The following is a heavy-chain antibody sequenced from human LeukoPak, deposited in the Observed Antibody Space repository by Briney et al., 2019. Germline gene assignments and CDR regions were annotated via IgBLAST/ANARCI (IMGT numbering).Heavy chain of an antibody. J-gene: IGHJ4*02. D-gene: IGHD3-16*01. CDR2: INPNSGDT. V-gene: IGHV1-2*02. CDR1: GYIFTGYY. Sequence: GASVKVSCKASGYIFTGYYMHWVRQAPGQGLEWMGWINPNSGDTNDAQKFQGRVTMTRDTSISTAYMELSRLRSDDTAVYYCARVRYRLAETYIDYWGQGTLVTVSS. CDR3: ARVRYRLAETYIDY.